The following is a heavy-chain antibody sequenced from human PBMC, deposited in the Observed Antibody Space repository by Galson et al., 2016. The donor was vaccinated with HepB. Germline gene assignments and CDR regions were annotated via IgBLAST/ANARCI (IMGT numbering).Heavy chain of an antibody. CDR3: AKGDGGYYLVVDS. CDR2: ISGDGGGA. D-gene: IGHD4-17*01. CDR1: GFTFDDYA. J-gene: IGHJ4*02. Sequence: PLRLSCAASGFTFDDYAMHWVRQVPGKGLEWVSLISGDGGGAYYADSVKGRFTISRDNSKTSLYLQMNTLRTEDTALYYCAKGDGGYYLVVDSWGQGTLVTVSS. V-gene: IGHV3-43*02.